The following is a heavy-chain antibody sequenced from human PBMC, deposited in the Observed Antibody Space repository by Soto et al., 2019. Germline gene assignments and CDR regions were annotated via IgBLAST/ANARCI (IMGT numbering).Heavy chain of an antibody. Sequence: GGSLRLSCAASGFTFSSYAMSWVRQAPGKGLEWVSAISGSGGSTYYADSVKGRFTISRDNSKNTLYLQMNGLKAEDTAVYYCAKDSRITMVRGAPDYWGQGTLVTVSS. CDR2: ISGSGGST. J-gene: IGHJ4*02. CDR1: GFTFSSYA. CDR3: AKDSRITMVRGAPDY. D-gene: IGHD3-10*01. V-gene: IGHV3-23*01.